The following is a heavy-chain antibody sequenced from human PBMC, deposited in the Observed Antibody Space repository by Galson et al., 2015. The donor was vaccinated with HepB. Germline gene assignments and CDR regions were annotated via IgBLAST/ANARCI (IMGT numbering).Heavy chain of an antibody. V-gene: IGHV3-23*01. CDR3: AKDRWFSGDSSSGLDS. CDR2: VGGGFGTT. Sequence: SLRLSCAASGFIFSIYAMSWVRQAPGKGREWVSSVGGGFGTTYYADSVKGRFTISRDISKNTLYPQMNSLRTEDTAVYYCAKDRWFSGDSSSGLDSWGQGTLVTVSS. CDR1: GFIFSIYA. D-gene: IGHD6-6*01. J-gene: IGHJ4*02.